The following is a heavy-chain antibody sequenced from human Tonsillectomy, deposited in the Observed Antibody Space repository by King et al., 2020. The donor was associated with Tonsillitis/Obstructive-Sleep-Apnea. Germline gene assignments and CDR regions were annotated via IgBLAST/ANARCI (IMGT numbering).Heavy chain of an antibody. CDR1: GGSFSGYY. D-gene: IGHD2-2*01. J-gene: IGHJ4*02. Sequence: VQLQQWGAGLLKPSETLSLTCAVYGGSFSGYYWSWIRQPPGKGLEWIGEINHSGSTNYNPSLKSRVTILVDTSKNQFSLKLSSVTAADTAVYYCARHPGYCSSTSCYRFDYWGQGTLVTVSS. CDR3: ARHPGYCSSTSCYRFDY. CDR2: INHSGST. V-gene: IGHV4-34*01.